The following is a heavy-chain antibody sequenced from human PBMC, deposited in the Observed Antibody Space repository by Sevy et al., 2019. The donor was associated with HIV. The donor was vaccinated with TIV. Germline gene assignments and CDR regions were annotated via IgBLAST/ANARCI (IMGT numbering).Heavy chain of an antibody. Sequence: ASVKVSCKASGYTFTSYDINWVRQATGQGLEWMGWMNPNSGNTGYAQKFQGRVTMTRNTSISTAYMELSSLRSEDMAVYYCMGLYCSSTSCLDVWGQGTTVTVSS. V-gene: IGHV1-8*01. CDR1: GYTFTSYD. CDR2: MNPNSGNT. J-gene: IGHJ6*02. CDR3: MGLYCSSTSCLDV. D-gene: IGHD2-2*01.